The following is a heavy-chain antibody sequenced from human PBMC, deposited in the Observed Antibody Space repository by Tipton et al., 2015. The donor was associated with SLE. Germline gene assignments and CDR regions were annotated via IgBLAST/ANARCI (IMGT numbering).Heavy chain of an antibody. J-gene: IGHJ4*02. D-gene: IGHD5-18*01. CDR1: GFTFSSYA. V-gene: IGHV3-23*01. Sequence: SLRLSCAASGFTFSSYAMSWVRQAPGKGLEWVSAISGSGGSTYYADSVKGRFTISRDNSKNTLYLQMNSLRAEDAAVYYCAKDRGIVGDIYGATWVDWGQGTLVTVSS. CDR3: AKDRGIVGDIYGATWVD. CDR2: ISGSGGST.